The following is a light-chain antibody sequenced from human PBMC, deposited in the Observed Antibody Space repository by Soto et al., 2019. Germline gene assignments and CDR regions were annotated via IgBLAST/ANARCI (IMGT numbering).Light chain of an antibody. Sequence: DIVMTQSPLSLPVTPGEPASISCRSSQSLLHSNGYNYLDWYLQKPGQSPQLLIHLGSNRASGVPDRFSGSGSGTDFTLKISRVEAEDVGVYYGMQALQTPAFGGGTKVEIK. CDR3: MQALQTPA. CDR2: LGS. CDR1: QSLLHSNGYNY. V-gene: IGKV2-28*01. J-gene: IGKJ4*01.